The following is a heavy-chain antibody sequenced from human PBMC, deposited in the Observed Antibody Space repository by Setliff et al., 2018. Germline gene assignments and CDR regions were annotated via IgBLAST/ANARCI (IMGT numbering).Heavy chain of an antibody. D-gene: IGHD3-22*01. J-gene: IGHJ4*02. V-gene: IGHV4-34*01. CDR1: GGSFSTYF. Sequence: PSETLSLTCAVYGGSFSTYFWSWIRQPPGKGLEWIGEISHSGSANYNPSLKSRVTMSVDTSKNQFSLNLNSVTAADTAVYYRRVWVDMIEVDSWAQGTLVTVSS. CDR3: RVWVDMIEVDS. CDR2: ISHSGSA.